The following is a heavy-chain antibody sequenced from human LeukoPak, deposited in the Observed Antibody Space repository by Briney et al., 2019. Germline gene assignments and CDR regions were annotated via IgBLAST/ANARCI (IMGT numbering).Heavy chain of an antibody. CDR2: IYYSGST. D-gene: IGHD4-11*01. V-gene: IGHV4-59*01. CDR1: GGSFSSYY. Sequence: SETLSLTCAVYGGSFSSYYWSWIRQPPGKGLEWIGYIYYSGSTNYNPSLKSRVTISVDTSKNQFSLKLSSVTAADTAVYYCASALTTVTTGYFDYWGQGTLVTVSS. CDR3: ASALTTVTTGYFDY. J-gene: IGHJ4*02.